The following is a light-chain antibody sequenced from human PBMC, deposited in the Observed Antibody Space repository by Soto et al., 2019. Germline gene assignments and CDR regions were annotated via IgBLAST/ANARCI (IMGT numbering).Light chain of an antibody. V-gene: IGKV2-30*01. CDR2: KVS. CDR3: LQSTSWPGT. CDR1: QSLLYSDGDTY. Sequence: DTVMTQSPLSLSVPLGQSASISCRSSQSLLYSDGDTYLNWYHQRPGQSPRRLIHKVSQRDSGVPDRISGSGSGTYITLDISRVEAEDVGVYYCLQSTSWPGTFGQGTKVDI. J-gene: IGKJ1*01.